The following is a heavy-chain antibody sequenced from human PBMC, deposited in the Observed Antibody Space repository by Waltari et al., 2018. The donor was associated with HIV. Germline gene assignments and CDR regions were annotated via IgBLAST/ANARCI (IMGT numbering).Heavy chain of an antibody. Sequence: QVQLQESGPGLVKPSQTLSLTCTVSGGSISSGSSYWSWIRQPAGKGLEWIGRIYTSGNTDYNPSLKSRVTISVDTSKNQFPLKLTSVTAADTAVYYCARARVRSGYGLYYYYGMDVWGQGTTVTVSS. D-gene: IGHD5-12*01. J-gene: IGHJ6*02. CDR2: IYTSGNT. CDR1: GGSISSGSSY. V-gene: IGHV4-61*02. CDR3: ARARVRSGYGLYYYYGMDV.